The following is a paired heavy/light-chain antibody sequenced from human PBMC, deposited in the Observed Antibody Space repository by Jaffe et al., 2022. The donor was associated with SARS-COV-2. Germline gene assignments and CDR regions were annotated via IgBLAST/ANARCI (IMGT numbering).Light chain of an antibody. CDR2: SNS. CDR3: AAWDASLNGYV. Sequence: QSVLTQPPSVSGTPGQRVTISCSGSSSNIGSNSVNWYQQLPGTAPKLLIQSNSQRPSGVPDRFSGSKSVTSASLAISGLQSEDEADYYCAAWDASLNGYVFGTGTKVTVL. V-gene: IGLV1-44*01. CDR1: SSNIGSNS. J-gene: IGLJ1*01.
Heavy chain of an antibody. Sequence: EVQLVESGGGLVQPGGSLRLSCAASGFTFSSYWMTWVRQAPGKGLEWVANIKEDGREKYYVDSVKGRFTISRDNAKNSLYLQMNSLRGEDTAVYYCARGGKTVVSYWGQGTLVTVSS. CDR2: IKEDGREK. CDR1: GFTFSSYW. CDR3: ARGGKTVVSY. V-gene: IGHV3-7*01. J-gene: IGHJ4*02. D-gene: IGHD3-22*01.